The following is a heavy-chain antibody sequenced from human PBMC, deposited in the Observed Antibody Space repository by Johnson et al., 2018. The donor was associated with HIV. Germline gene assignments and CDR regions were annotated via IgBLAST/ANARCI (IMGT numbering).Heavy chain of an antibody. J-gene: IGHJ3*02. CDR1: GFTFSSYA. Sequence: QVQLVESGGGVVQPGRSLRLSCAASGFTFSSYAMHWVRQAPGKGLEWVAVISYDGSNKYFADSVKGRFTISRDNSNNTLYLQMSSLRAEDTAVYYCARERSRGGYSGYDYGAFDIWGQGTMVTVSS. CDR2: ISYDGSNK. CDR3: ARERSRGGYSGYDYGAFDI. D-gene: IGHD5-12*01. V-gene: IGHV3-30*04.